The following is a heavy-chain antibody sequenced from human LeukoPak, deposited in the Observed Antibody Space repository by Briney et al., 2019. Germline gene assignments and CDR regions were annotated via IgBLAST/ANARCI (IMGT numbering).Heavy chain of an antibody. Sequence: PSETLSLTCTVSGGSISSYYWSWIRQPAGKGLEWIGRIYTSGSTNYNPSLKSRVTMSVDTSKNQFSLKLSSVTAADTAVYYCARSEYCSDGSCYYYWGQGTLVTVSS. D-gene: IGHD2-15*01. CDR3: ARSEYCSDGSCYYY. V-gene: IGHV4-4*07. CDR1: GGSISSYY. CDR2: IYTSGST. J-gene: IGHJ4*02.